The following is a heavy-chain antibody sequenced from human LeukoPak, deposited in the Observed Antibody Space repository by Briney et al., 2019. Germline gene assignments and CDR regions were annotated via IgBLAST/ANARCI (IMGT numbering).Heavy chain of an antibody. CDR3: ARGKVYYYYSYYMDV. CDR2: ISAYNGNT. V-gene: IGHV1-18*01. J-gene: IGHJ6*03. Sequence: GASVKVSCKASGYTFTSYGISWVRQAPGQGLEWMGWISAYNGNTNYAQKLQGRVTMTTDTSTSTAYMELRSLRSDDTAVYYCARGKVYYYYSYYMDVWGKGTTVTVSS. CDR1: GYTFTSYG.